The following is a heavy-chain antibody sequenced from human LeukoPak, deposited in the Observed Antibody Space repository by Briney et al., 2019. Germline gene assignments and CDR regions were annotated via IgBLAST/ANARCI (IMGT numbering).Heavy chain of an antibody. D-gene: IGHD5-24*01. Sequence: GGSPRLSCVASGFTFSSFDMTWVRQAPGKGLEWVSGISNAGDRTYNADSVKGRFTISRDNSKNTLYLEMNSLRAEDSAVYYCAKDSTRRDGWYYFDYWGQGALVTVSS. J-gene: IGHJ4*02. V-gene: IGHV3-23*01. CDR2: ISNAGDRT. CDR1: GFTFSSFD. CDR3: AKDSTRRDGWYYFDY.